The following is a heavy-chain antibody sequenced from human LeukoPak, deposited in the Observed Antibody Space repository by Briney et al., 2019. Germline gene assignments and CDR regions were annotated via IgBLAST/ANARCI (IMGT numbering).Heavy chain of an antibody. CDR3: ARAPYSSSSDLDY. J-gene: IGHJ4*02. V-gene: IGHV1-46*01. CDR2: INPSGDST. CDR1: GYTFTSYY. D-gene: IGHD6-13*01. Sequence: GASVKVSCKASGYTFTSYYMQWVRQAPGQGLEWMGVINPSGDSTNYAQKFQGRVTMTRDTSTSTVYMELSSLGSEDTAVYYCARAPYSSSSDLDYWGQGTLVTVSS.